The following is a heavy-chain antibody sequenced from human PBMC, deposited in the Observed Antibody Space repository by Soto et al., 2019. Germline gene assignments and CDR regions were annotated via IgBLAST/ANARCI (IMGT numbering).Heavy chain of an antibody. CDR3: YSSPNYYGMDV. Sequence: GGSLRLSCAASGFTFSSYWMHWVRQAPGKGLVWVSRMNSDGSSTSYADSVKGRFTISRDNAKNTLYLQMNSLRAEDTAVYYCYSSPNYYGMDVWGQGTTVTVSS. CDR2: MNSDGSST. D-gene: IGHD6-6*01. V-gene: IGHV3-74*01. J-gene: IGHJ6*02. CDR1: GFTFSSYW.